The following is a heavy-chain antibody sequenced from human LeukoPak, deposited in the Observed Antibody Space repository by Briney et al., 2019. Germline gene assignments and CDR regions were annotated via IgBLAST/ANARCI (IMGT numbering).Heavy chain of an antibody. CDR3: ARAAGFPWYWFDP. CDR1: GGTFSSYA. J-gene: IGHJ5*02. Sequence: VASVKVSCKASGGTFSSYAISWVRQAPGQGLEWMGGIIPIFGTANYAQKFQGRVTITADESTSTAYMELSSLRSEDTAVYYCARAAGFPWYWFDPWGQGTLVTVSS. CDR2: IIPIFGTA. D-gene: IGHD2-8*01. V-gene: IGHV1-69*13.